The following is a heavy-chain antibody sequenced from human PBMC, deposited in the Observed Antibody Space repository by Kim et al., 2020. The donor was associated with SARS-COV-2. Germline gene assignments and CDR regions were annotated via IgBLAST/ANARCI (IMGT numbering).Heavy chain of an antibody. CDR1: GFLFSNHY. CDR2: TKHKAEGYST. CDR3: ARDTATALDA. V-gene: IGHV3-72*01. D-gene: IGHD4-17*01. Sequence: GGSLRLSCVGSGFLFSNHYMDWVRQAPGRGLEWVSRTKHKAEGYSTDYAASVEGRFTVARDDSKNSLSLQMNSLQTEDTAMYYCARDTATALDAWGQG. J-gene: IGHJ5*02.